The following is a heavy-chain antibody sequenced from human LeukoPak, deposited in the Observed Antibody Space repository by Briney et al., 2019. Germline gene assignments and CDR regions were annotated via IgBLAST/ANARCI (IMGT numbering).Heavy chain of an antibody. CDR2: INHSGST. D-gene: IGHD3-22*01. CDR1: GGSFSGYY. V-gene: IGHV4-34*01. J-gene: IGHJ4*02. Sequence: PSETLSLTCVVYGGSFSGYYWSWIRQPPGKGLEWIGEINHSGSTNYNPSLKSRVTISVDTSKNQFSLKLSSVTAAVTAVYYCARSLNTYYYDSSGYYYVDYWGQGTLVTVSS. CDR3: ARSLNTYYYDSSGYYYVDY.